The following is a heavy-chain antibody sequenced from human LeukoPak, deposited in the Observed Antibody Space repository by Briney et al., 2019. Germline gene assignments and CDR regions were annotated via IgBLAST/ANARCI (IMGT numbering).Heavy chain of an antibody. V-gene: IGHV5-10-1*01. CDR3: ARRGYGDYTLDY. Sequence: HGESLQISCKGSGYSFTSYWISWVRQMPGKGLEWMGRIDPSDSYTNYSPSFQGHVTISADKSISTAYLQWSSLKASDTAMYYCARRGYGDYTLDYWGQGTLVTVSS. J-gene: IGHJ4*02. CDR2: IDPSDSYT. CDR1: GYSFTSYW. D-gene: IGHD4-17*01.